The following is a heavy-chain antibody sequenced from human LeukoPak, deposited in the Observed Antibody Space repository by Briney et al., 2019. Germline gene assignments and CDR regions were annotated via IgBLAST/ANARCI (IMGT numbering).Heavy chain of an antibody. CDR3: ARGGRIAARFFDY. Sequence: ASVKVSCKASGYIFTDYYMHWVRQAPGQELGWMGRINPNSGGTNYAQKFQGRVTMTRDTSISTAYMELSRLRSDDAAVYYCARGGRIAARFFDYWGQGTLVTVSS. CDR2: INPNSGGT. J-gene: IGHJ4*02. CDR1: GYIFTDYY. V-gene: IGHV1-2*06. D-gene: IGHD6-6*01.